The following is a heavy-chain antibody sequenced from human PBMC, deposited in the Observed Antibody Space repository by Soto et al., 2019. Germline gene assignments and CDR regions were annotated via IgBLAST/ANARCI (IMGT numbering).Heavy chain of an antibody. CDR3: AREPSRPLSGEFNGYFDY. Sequence: VQLMESGGGVVQPGRSLRLSCAASGFSFSNHGMHWVRQAPGKGLEWLAVISYDGSNIYYADSVKGRFTISRDNSKSTLYLQRLSLRPADTAVYYCAREPSRPLSGEFNGYFDYWGQGTMVSVS. CDR2: ISYDGSNI. CDR1: GFSFSNHG. D-gene: IGHD3-10*02. J-gene: IGHJ4*02. V-gene: IGHV3-30*03.